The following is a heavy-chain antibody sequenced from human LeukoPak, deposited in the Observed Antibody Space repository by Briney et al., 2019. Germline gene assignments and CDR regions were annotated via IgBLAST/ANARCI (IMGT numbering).Heavy chain of an antibody. J-gene: IGHJ4*02. Sequence: GGSLTLSCAASGFTLSSYAMSWVRQGPGKGLEWVSAISVSGNTYHADSVNGRFTISRDSSKNTLYLQMNSLRAEDAAVYYCAKAPVTTCSGAYCYPFDYWGQGTLVTVSS. CDR1: GFTLSSYA. D-gene: IGHD2-15*01. CDR2: ISVSGNT. V-gene: IGHV3-23*01. CDR3: AKAPVTTCSGAYCYPFDY.